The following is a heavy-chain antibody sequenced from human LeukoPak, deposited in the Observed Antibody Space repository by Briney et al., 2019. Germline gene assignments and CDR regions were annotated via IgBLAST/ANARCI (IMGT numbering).Heavy chain of an antibody. CDR2: INHSGST. D-gene: IGHD6-19*01. CDR3: ARGSSSFDP. V-gene: IGHV4-34*01. J-gene: IGHJ5*02. CDR1: GGSFSGYY. Sequence: SETLSLTCAVYGGSFSGYYWSWIRQPPGKGLEWIGEINHSGSTNYNPSLKSRVTISVGTSKNQFSLKLSSVTAADTAVYYCARGSSSFDPWGQGTLVTVSS.